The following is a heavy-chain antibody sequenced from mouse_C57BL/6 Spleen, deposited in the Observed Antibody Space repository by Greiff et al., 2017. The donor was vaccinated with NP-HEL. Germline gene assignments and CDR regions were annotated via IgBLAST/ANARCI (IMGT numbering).Heavy chain of an antibody. CDR3: ARDKDYDLYYYAMDY. V-gene: IGHV1-64*01. CDR2: IHPNSGST. J-gene: IGHJ4*01. D-gene: IGHD2-4*01. Sequence: VQLQQPGAELVKPGASVKLSCKASGYTFTSYWMHWVKQRPGQGLEWIGMIHPNSGSTNYNEKFKSKATLTVDKSSSTAYMQLSSLTSEDSAVYYCARDKDYDLYYYAMDYWGQGTSVTVSS. CDR1: GYTFTSYW.